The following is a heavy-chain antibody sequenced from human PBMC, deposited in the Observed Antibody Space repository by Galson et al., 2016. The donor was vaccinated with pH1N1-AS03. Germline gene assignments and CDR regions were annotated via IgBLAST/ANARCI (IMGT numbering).Heavy chain of an antibody. CDR3: ARDYPYWSSSSIDY. Sequence: SLRLSCAASGFTFDTYGMHWVRLAPGKGLEWVAVVSYDGRNDFYADSVKGRFTISRDTYKNTLYLQMNSLGLEDTAVYYCARDYPYWSSSSIDYWGQGTLVTVSS. D-gene: IGHD6-6*01. V-gene: IGHV3-30*03. J-gene: IGHJ4*02. CDR2: VSYDGRND. CDR1: GFTFDTYG.